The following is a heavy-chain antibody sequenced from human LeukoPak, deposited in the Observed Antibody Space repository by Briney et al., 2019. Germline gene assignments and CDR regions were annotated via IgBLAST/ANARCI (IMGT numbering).Heavy chain of an antibody. D-gene: IGHD6-13*01. CDR1: GYSISSGYY. Sequence: KPSETLSLTCTVSGYSISSGYYWDWIRQPPGKGLEWIGSIYHSGSTYYNPSLKSRVTISVDTSKNQFSLKLSSVTAADTAVYYCARVSSRDSSSWYRYYYYMDVWGKGTTVTVSS. J-gene: IGHJ6*03. CDR3: ARVSSRDSSSWYRYYYYMDV. V-gene: IGHV4-38-2*02. CDR2: IYHSGST.